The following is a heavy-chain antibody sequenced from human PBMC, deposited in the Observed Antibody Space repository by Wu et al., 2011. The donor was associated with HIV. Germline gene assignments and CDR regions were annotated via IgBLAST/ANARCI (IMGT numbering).Heavy chain of an antibody. Sequence: QVQLVQSGAEVKKPGSSVKVSCKASRDTFNRYAISWMRLAPGQGLGWMGGIIPIFGTTDYAQKFQGRVTITTDESTSTAYLELNSLTSEGTAAYYCARDMGCSKNYCHHYWFDPWGQGTLVTVSS. V-gene: IGHV1-69*05. CDR1: RDTFNRYA. CDR3: ARDMGCSKNYCHHYWFDP. D-gene: IGHD2-2*01. CDR2: IIPIFGTT. J-gene: IGHJ5*02.